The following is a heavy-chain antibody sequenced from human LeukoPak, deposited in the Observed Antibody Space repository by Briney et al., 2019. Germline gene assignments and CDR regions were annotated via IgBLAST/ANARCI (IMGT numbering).Heavy chain of an antibody. J-gene: IGHJ4*02. V-gene: IGHV3-23*01. CDR1: GFTLSSYA. CDR3: ASFHYYGSGAYYLSY. Sequence: GGSLRRSGAASGFTLSSYAMTWVRQAPGKGLEWVSDIGDSGATTYYADSVKGRFTISRDNSKNTLYLQMSSLRAEDTAVYFCASFHYYGSGAYYLSYWGQGTLVTVSS. CDR2: IGDSGATT. D-gene: IGHD3-10*01.